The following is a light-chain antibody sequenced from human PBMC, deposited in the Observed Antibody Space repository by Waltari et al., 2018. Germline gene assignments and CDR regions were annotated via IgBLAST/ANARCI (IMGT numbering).Light chain of an antibody. Sequence: IQLTQSPSSLSASVGDRVTITCRDSQGISSYLAWYQQKPGRAPKLLIYAASTLQSGVPSRFSGSGSGTDFTLTINSLQPEDFATYFCQQGNDYPFTFGQGTRLEI. CDR3: QQGNDYPFT. V-gene: IGKV1-9*01. CDR1: QGISSY. J-gene: IGKJ5*01. CDR2: AAS.